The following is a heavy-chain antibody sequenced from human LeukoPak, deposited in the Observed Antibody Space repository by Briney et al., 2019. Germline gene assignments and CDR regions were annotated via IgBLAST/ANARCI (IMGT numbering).Heavy chain of an antibody. CDR2: IRHKAYGGTT. V-gene: IGHV3-49*04. Sequence: GRSLRLSCTASGFTFGDYAMNWVRQAPGKGLEWVGFIRHKAYGGTTELAASVKGRFTISRDDSKSIAYLQMNSLKTEDTAVYYCAREEKVHDYGDYLSDYWGQGTLVTVSS. CDR3: AREEKVHDYGDYLSDY. CDR1: GFTFGDYA. D-gene: IGHD4-17*01. J-gene: IGHJ4*02.